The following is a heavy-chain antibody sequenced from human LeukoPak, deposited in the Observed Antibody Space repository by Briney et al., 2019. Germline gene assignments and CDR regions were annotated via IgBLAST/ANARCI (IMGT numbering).Heavy chain of an antibody. CDR1: GGSISSGGYY. Sequence: SQTLSLTCTVSGGSISSGGYYWSWIRQPPGKGLEWIGYIYHSGSTYYNPSLKSRVTISVDRSKNQFPLKLSSVTAADTAVYYCARGQHSYGYSSAVSWFDPWGQGTLVTVSS. J-gene: IGHJ5*02. D-gene: IGHD5-18*01. V-gene: IGHV4-30-2*02. CDR3: ARGQHSYGYSSAVSWFDP. CDR2: IYHSGST.